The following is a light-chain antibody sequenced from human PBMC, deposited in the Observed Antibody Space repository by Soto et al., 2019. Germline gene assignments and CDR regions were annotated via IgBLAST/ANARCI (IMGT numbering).Light chain of an antibody. CDR2: AAS. CDR3: QQSYSTPRGLT. CDR1: QRISRY. J-gene: IGKJ4*01. V-gene: IGKV1-39*01. Sequence: DIQMTQSPSSLSASVGDRVTITCRASQRISRYLDWYQQKPGKAPKLLIYAASRLQSGVPSRFSGSGSGTDFTLTISSLQPEDFATYYCQQSYSTPRGLTFGGGTKVEIK.